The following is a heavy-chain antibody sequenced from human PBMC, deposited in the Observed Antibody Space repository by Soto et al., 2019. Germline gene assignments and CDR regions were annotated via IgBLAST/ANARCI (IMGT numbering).Heavy chain of an antibody. CDR1: GFTFSGYG. J-gene: IGHJ4*02. CDR3: AKDREVASGDY. V-gene: IGHV3-30*18. CDR2: ISYDGSNK. Sequence: PGGSLRLSCAASGFTFSGYGMHWVRQAPGKGLEWVAVISYDGSNKYYADSVKGRFTISRDNSKNTLYLQMNSLRAEDTAVYYCAKDREVASGDYWGQGTLVTVSS. D-gene: IGHD5-12*01.